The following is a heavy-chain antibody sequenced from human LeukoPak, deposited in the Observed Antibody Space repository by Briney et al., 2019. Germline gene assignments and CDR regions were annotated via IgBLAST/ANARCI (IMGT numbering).Heavy chain of an antibody. Sequence: GGSLRLSCAASGFTFSSYWMSWVRQAPGKGLEWVANIKQDGSEKYYVDSVKGRFTISRDNAKNSLYLQMNSLRAEDTAVYYCARIANVAYCGGDCYSDYFDYWGQGTLVTVSS. J-gene: IGHJ4*02. CDR1: GFTFSSYW. D-gene: IGHD2-21*02. CDR2: IKQDGSEK. CDR3: ARIANVAYCGGDCYSDYFDY. V-gene: IGHV3-7*01.